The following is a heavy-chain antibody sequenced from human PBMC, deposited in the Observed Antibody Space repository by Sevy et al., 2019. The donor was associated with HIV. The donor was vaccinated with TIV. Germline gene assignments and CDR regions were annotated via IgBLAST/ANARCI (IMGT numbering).Heavy chain of an antibody. CDR2: ISSLSTYT. CDR3: ARRVAAHDGFHI. CDR1: GFTFSDYH. J-gene: IGHJ3*02. V-gene: IGHV3-11*06. D-gene: IGHD6-13*01. Sequence: GGSLRLSCAASGFTFSDYHMNWIRQAPGKGLEWVSYISSLSTYTNYADSVRGRFTISRDNAKNSLYLQMNSLRAEDTGVYYCARRVAAHDGFHIWGQGTMVTVSS.